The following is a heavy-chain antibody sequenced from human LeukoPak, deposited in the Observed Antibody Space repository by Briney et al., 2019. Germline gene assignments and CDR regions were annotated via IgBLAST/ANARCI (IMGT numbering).Heavy chain of an antibody. CDR2: IIPIFGTA. D-gene: IGHD3-22*01. CDR1: GGTFSSYA. J-gene: IGHJ4*02. Sequence: ASVKVSCKASGGTFSSYAISWVRQAPGQGLEWMGRIIPIFGTANYAQKFQGRVTITADTSTDTAYMELSSLRSEDTAVYYCAAVTRYYYDSSGYYYWGQGTLVTVSS. V-gene: IGHV1-69*06. CDR3: AAVTRYYYDSSGYYY.